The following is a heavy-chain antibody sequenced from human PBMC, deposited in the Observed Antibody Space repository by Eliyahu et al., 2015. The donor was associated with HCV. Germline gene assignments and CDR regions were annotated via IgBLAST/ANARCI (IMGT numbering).Heavy chain of an antibody. CDR3: ARGDFWTGFVLDY. CDR2: IHYSGTT. D-gene: IGHD3/OR15-3a*01. J-gene: IGHJ4*02. CDR1: GGSISSSNXY. V-gene: IGHV4-39*07. Sequence: QVQLQESGPGLVKPSETLSLXXTVSGGSISSSNXYWGWXRQPPGKGLEWIGSIHYSGTTYYNTSLKRRVTMSVDTSKNQFSLKVTSVTATDTAVYYCARGDFWTGFVLDYWGQGTMVTVSS.